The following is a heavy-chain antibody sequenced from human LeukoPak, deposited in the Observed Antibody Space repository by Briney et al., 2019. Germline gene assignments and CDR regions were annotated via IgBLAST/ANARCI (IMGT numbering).Heavy chain of an antibody. CDR2: TQPDGSAQ. CDR3: VRNRDH. V-gene: IGHV3-7*01. Sequence: PGGSLRLSCAASGFSFSRYWMSWVRQAPGKGLEWVASTQPDGSAQFYVDSVRGRITISRDNAKNSLYLQINSLRAADTAMYYCVRNRDHWGQGTLVTVSS. J-gene: IGHJ5*02. CDR1: GFSFSRYW.